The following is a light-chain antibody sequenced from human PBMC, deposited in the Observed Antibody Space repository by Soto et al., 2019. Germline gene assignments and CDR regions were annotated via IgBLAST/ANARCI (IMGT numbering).Light chain of an antibody. V-gene: IGLV2-14*03. CDR3: SSYTNTYTPLV. CDR2: DVT. J-gene: IGLJ2*01. Sequence: QSALTQPASVSGSPGQSITISCTGSSSDVGAYNYVSWYQQHPGQAPKLMIYDVTSRPSGVSYRFSGSKSGNTASLTISGLQAEDEADYFCSSYTNTYTPLVFGGGTKLTVL. CDR1: SSDVGAYNY.